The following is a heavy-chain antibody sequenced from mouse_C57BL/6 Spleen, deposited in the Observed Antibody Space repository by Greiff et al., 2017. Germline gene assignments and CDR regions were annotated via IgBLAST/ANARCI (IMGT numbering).Heavy chain of an antibody. CDR2: IYIGNGYT. D-gene: IGHD1-1*01. J-gene: IGHJ4*01. V-gene: IGHV1-58*01. CDR1: GYTFTSYG. Sequence: EVQLVESGAELVRPGSSVKMSCKTSGYTFTSYGINWVKQRPGQGLEWIGYIYIGNGYTEYNEKFKGKATLTSDTSSSTAYMQLSSLTSEDSAIYFCATSITTVVATEMDYWGQGTSVTVSS. CDR3: ATSITTVVATEMDY.